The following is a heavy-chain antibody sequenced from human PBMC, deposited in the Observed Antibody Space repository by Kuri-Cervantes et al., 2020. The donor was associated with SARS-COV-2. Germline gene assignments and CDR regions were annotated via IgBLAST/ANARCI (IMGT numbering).Heavy chain of an antibody. D-gene: IGHD3-22*01. CDR1: GGSISSYY. V-gene: IGHV4-59*08. Sequence: SETLSLTCTVSGGSISSYYWSWIRQPPGKGLEWIGYIYYGGSTNYNPSLKSRVTISVDTSKNQFSLKLSSVTAADTAVYYCARLGLYYDSSGYYYAPRNYGMDVWGQGTTVTVSS. J-gene: IGHJ6*02. CDR2: IYYGGST. CDR3: ARLGLYYDSSGYYYAPRNYGMDV.